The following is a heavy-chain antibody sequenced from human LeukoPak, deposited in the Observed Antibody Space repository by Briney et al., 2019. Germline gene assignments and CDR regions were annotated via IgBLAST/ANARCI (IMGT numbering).Heavy chain of an antibody. CDR1: GFTFSGYA. CDR2: ISYDGSNK. Sequence: GGSLRLSCAASGFTFSGYAMHWVRQAPGKGLEWVAVISYDGSNKYYADSVKGRFTISRDNSKNTLYLQMNSLRAEDMAVYYCARDHPDWAAVDYWGQGTLVTVSS. J-gene: IGHJ4*02. D-gene: IGHD6-13*01. CDR3: ARDHPDWAAVDY. V-gene: IGHV3-30-3*01.